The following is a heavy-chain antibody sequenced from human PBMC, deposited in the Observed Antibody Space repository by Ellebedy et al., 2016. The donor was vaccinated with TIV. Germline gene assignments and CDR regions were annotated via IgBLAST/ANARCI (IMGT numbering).Heavy chain of an antibody. D-gene: IGHD6-19*01. V-gene: IGHV3-66*04. Sequence: PGGSLRLSCAASGFTVSSNYMSWVRQAPGKGLEWVSVIYSGGSTYYADSVKGRFTISRDNSKNTLYLQMNSLRAEDTAVYYCARRYSSGWYKKGGWFDPWGQGTLVTVSS. CDR1: GFTVSSNY. CDR3: ARRYSSGWYKKGGWFDP. J-gene: IGHJ5*02. CDR2: IYSGGST.